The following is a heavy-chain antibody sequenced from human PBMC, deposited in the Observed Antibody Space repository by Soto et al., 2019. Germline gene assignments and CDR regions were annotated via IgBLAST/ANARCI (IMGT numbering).Heavy chain of an antibody. V-gene: IGHV3-23*01. CDR3: AKDEWSPGAGSYYYYGMDV. J-gene: IGHJ6*02. Sequence: PGGSLRLSCAASGFTFSSYAMSWVRQAPRKGLEWVSAISGSGGSTYYADSVEGRFTISRDNSKNTLYLQMNSLRAEDTAVYYCAKDEWSPGAGSYYYYGMDVWGQGTTVTVSS. D-gene: IGHD3-3*01. CDR1: GFTFSSYA. CDR2: ISGSGGST.